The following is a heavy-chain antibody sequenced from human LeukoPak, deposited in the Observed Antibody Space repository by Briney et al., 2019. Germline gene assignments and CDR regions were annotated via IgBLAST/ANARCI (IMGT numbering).Heavy chain of an antibody. D-gene: IGHD1-26*01. J-gene: IGHJ4*02. CDR2: ISRSSAHI. V-gene: IGHV3-21*01. Sequence: GGSLRLSCAASGVTFSSYSMNWVRQAPGKGLEWVSFISRSSAHINYADSVKGRFTISRDNPRNSLYLQMNSLRAEDTAVYSCARDIGGSYTAIDYWGQGTLVTVSS. CDR3: ARDIGGSYTAIDY. CDR1: GVTFSSYS.